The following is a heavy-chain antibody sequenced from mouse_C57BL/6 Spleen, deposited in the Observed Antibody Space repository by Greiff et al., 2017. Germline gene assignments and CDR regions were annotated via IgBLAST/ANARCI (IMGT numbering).Heavy chain of an antibody. J-gene: IGHJ2*01. CDR2: INPSNGGT. CDR3: ARRRGCGYDDGYYFDY. CDR1: GYTFTSYW. V-gene: IGHV1-53*01. Sequence: QVQLQQPGTELVKPGASVKLSCKASGYTFTSYWMHWVKQRPGQGLEWIGNINPSNGGTNYNEKFKSKATLTVDKSSSTAYMQLSSLTSEDSAVYDCARRRGCGYDDGYYFDYWGQGTTLTVSS. D-gene: IGHD2-2*01.